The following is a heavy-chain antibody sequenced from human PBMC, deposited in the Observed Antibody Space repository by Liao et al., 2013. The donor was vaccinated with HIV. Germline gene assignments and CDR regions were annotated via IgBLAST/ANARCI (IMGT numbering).Heavy chain of an antibody. CDR2: IKHSGST. D-gene: IGHD2-2*01. CDR3: ARDYCSSTRCHPLDS. Sequence: QVQLQQWGAGLLKPSETLSLTCAVYGGSFSGYYWSWIRQPPGKGLEWIGEIKHSGSTNYNPSLKSRVTISVDTSKNQFSLKLNSVTAADTAVYYCARDYCSSTRCHPLDSWGQGTLVTVSS. V-gene: IGHV4-34*01. J-gene: IGHJ4*02. CDR1: GGSFSGYY.